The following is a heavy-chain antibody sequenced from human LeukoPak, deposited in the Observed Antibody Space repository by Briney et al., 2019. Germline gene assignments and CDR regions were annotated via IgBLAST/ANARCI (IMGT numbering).Heavy chain of an antibody. CDR3: ARGGVDMATIQFDY. J-gene: IGHJ4*02. CDR1: GGTFSSYA. Sequence: SVKVSCKASGGTFSSYAISWVRQAPGQGLEWMGRIIPIFGTANYAQKFQGRVTITTDESTSTAYIELSSLRSEDTAVYYCARGGVDMATIQFDYWGQGTLVTVSS. V-gene: IGHV1-69*05. D-gene: IGHD5-24*01. CDR2: IIPIFGTA.